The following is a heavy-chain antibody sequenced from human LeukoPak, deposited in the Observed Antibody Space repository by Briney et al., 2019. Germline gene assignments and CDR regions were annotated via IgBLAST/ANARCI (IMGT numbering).Heavy chain of an antibody. V-gene: IGHV3-11*04. J-gene: IGHJ4*02. Sequence: GGSLRLSCAASGFTFSDYHMSWIRQAPGKGLEWVSYIGSSGSTIYYADSVKGRFTISRDNAKNSLYLQMNSLRAEDTAVYYCARGTYDFWSGYPDSFDYWGQGTLVTVSS. CDR1: GFTFSDYH. CDR3: ARGTYDFWSGYPDSFDY. CDR2: IGSSGSTI. D-gene: IGHD3-3*01.